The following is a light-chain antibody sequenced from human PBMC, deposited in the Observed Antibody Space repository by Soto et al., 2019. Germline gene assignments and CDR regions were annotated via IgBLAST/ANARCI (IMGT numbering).Light chain of an antibody. Sequence: IQMTQSPSTLSATVGDRVTITCRASQSISSWLAWYQQKPGKAPNLLIYKASTLESGVPSRFSGSGSGTEFTLTISSPQPDDFATYYCQQYNSYSFGGGTKVDIK. CDR2: KAS. V-gene: IGKV1-5*03. CDR3: QQYNSYS. CDR1: QSISSW. J-gene: IGKJ4*01.